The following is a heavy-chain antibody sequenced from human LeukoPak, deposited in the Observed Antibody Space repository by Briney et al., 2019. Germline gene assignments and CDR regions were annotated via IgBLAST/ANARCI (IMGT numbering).Heavy chain of an antibody. Sequence: SETLSLTWAVYGXSSSGYYWSWIRQPPGKGLELIGEFNHSGSTNYNPSLKSRVTISVDTSKNQFSLKLSSVTAADTAVYYCARKKNHYYHSNSQATSTFDYWGQGTLVTVSS. CDR3: ARKKNHYYHSNSQATSTFDY. J-gene: IGHJ4*02. CDR1: GXSSSGYY. V-gene: IGHV4-34*01. CDR2: FNHSGST. D-gene: IGHD3-22*01.